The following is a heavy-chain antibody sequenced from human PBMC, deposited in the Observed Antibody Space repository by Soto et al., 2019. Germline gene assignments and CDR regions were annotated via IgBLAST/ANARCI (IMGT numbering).Heavy chain of an antibody. V-gene: IGHV1-69*01. CDR1: GATFTAYA. CDR3: ASVLYSGSHARYYFYGLDV. CDR2: IIPIFRRV. Sequence: QVQLVQSGAEVKRPGSSVRVSCKASGATFTAYAISWVRQAPGQGLEWMGGIIPIFRRVTFAQKFQGRVTITADESTTTAYMEMSTLTSEDTAVYFCASVLYSGSHARYYFYGLDVWGQGTTVTVSS. J-gene: IGHJ6*02. D-gene: IGHD1-26*01.